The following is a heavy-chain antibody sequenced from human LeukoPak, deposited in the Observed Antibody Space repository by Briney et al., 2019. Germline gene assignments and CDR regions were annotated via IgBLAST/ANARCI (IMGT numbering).Heavy chain of an antibody. CDR3: ARDEGYDSSGYYYGYFDY. CDR2: VRYDGSNE. J-gene: IGHJ4*02. Sequence: GGSLRLSCAASGFTFSSYGMRWVRQAPGKGLEWVAFVRYDGSNEYYADSVKGRFTISRDNSKNTLYLQMNSLRAEDTAVYYCARDEGYDSSGYYYGYFDYWGQGTLVTVSS. V-gene: IGHV3-30*02. D-gene: IGHD3-22*01. CDR1: GFTFSSYG.